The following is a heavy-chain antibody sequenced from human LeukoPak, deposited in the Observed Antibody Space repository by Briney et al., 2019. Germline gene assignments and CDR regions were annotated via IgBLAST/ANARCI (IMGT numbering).Heavy chain of an antibody. CDR1: GLTVSNNH. V-gene: IGHV3-66*01. D-gene: IGHD6-13*01. CDR2: IYSGGTT. Sequence: GGSLRLSCVASGLTVSNNHLNWVRQAPGKGLEWVSLIYSGGTTYYADSVKGRFTISTDNSKNTLYLQMNSLSAEDTAVYYCARGHVISAGQPDAFDICGQGTMLTVCS. CDR3: ARGHVISAGQPDAFDI. J-gene: IGHJ3*02.